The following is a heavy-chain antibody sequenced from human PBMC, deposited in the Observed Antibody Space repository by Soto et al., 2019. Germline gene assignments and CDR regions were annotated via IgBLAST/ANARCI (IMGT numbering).Heavy chain of an antibody. Sequence: EVQLVESGGGLVQPGGSLRLSCAASGFTVSSNYMSWVRQAPGKGLEWGSVIYSGGSTYYADSVKGRFTISRDNSKNTLYLQMNSLRAEDTAVYYCARDRNSMYGMDVWGQGTTVTVSS. CDR3: ARDRNSMYGMDV. D-gene: IGHD3-3*02. CDR2: IYSGGST. J-gene: IGHJ6*02. CDR1: GFTVSSNY. V-gene: IGHV3-66*01.